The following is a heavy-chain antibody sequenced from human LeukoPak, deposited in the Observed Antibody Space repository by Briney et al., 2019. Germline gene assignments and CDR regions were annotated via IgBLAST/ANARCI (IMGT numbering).Heavy chain of an antibody. CDR3: ARLNYYDSSGYYEELDY. J-gene: IGHJ4*02. CDR2: IYHSGST. V-gene: IGHV4-4*02. D-gene: IGHD3-22*01. Sequence: PSETLSLTCAVSGGSISSSNWWSWVRQPPGKGLEWIGEIYHSGSTNYNPSLKSRVTISVDKSKNQFSLKLSSVTAADTAVYYCARLNYYDSSGYYEELDYWGQGTLVTVSS. CDR1: GGSISSSNW.